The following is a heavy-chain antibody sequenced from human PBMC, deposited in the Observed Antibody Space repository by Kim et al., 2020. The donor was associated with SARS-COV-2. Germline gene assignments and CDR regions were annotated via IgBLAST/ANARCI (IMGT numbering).Heavy chain of an antibody. CDR2: IYYSGST. J-gene: IGHJ1*01. Sequence: SETLSLTCTVSGGSISSSSYYWGWIRQPPGKGLEWIGSIYYSGSTYYNPSLKSRVTISVDTSKNQFSLKLSSVTAADTAVYYCAREGDTSGSYRWEYFQHWGQGTLVTVSS. CDR3: AREGDTSGSYRWEYFQH. CDR1: GGSISSSSYY. D-gene: IGHD1-26*01. V-gene: IGHV4-39*07.